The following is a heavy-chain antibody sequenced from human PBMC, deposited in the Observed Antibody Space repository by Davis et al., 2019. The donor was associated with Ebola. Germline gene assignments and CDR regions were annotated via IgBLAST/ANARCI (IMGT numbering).Heavy chain of an antibody. CDR1: GFAFSNYN. V-gene: IGHV3-48*01. D-gene: IGHD2-2*01. CDR2: ITTNGWST. CDR3: ARETPISSRSDW. Sequence: PSETLSLTCTASGFAFSNYNMNWVRQAPGKGLEWVSSITTNGWSTYYADSVKGRFIISRDNAKNSLFLQMHSLRGDDTAVYFCARETPISSRSDWWGQGTLVTVSS. J-gene: IGHJ4*02.